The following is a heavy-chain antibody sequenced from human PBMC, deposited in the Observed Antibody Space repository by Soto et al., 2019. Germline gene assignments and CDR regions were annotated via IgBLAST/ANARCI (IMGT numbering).Heavy chain of an antibody. J-gene: IGHJ5*01. D-gene: IGHD3-22*01. CDR2: ISYDGSNK. V-gene: IGHV3-30-3*01. Sequence: GGSLRLSCAASGFTFSSYAMHWVRQAPGKGLEWVAVISYDGSNKYYADSVKGRFTISRDNSKNTLYLQMNSLRAEDTAVYYCARVIYYYYSNGYLKPPNLFDPSGQGTLDTGSS. CDR3: ARVIYYYYSNGYLKPPNLFDP. CDR1: GFTFSSYA.